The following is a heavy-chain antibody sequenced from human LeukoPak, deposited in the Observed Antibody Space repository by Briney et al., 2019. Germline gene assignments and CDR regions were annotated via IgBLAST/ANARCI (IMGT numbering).Heavy chain of an antibody. J-gene: IGHJ4*02. Sequence: SETLSLTCTVSGGSISSSSYYWGWIRQPPGKGLEWIGSIYYSGSTYYNPSLKSRVTVSVDTSKNQFSLKLSSVTAADTAVYYCARHSWGSGWYRDWGQGTLVTVSS. CDR3: ARHSWGSGWYRD. CDR1: GGSISSSSYY. D-gene: IGHD6-19*01. V-gene: IGHV4-39*01. CDR2: IYYSGST.